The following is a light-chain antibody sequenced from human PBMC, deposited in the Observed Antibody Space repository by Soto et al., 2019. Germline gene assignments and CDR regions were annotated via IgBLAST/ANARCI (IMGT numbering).Light chain of an antibody. V-gene: IGKV1-5*01. CDR1: QSISSR. CDR3: QQYNSYSVT. Sequence: DIQMTQSPSSLSASVGDSVTISCRSSQSISSRLAWYQQKPGKAPKFLVYDASNLESGVPSRFSGSGSGTEFTLTISSLQPDDVATYYCQQYNSYSVTFGQGTKVEIK. CDR2: DAS. J-gene: IGKJ1*01.